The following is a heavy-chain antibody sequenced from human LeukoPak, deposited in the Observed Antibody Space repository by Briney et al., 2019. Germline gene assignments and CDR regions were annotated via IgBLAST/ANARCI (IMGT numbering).Heavy chain of an antibody. D-gene: IGHD6-13*01. CDR3: ARESVAAGTRWFDY. V-gene: IGHV4-4*07. CDR1: GGYISDYY. Sequence: PSETLSLTCTVSGGYISDYYWTWIRQSAGKGLEWIGRVQISENNNYNPSLKSRVTLSLDTSKNQFSLKLPSVTAADTAIYYCARESVAAGTRWFDYWGQGTLVTVSS. J-gene: IGHJ4*02. CDR2: VQISENN.